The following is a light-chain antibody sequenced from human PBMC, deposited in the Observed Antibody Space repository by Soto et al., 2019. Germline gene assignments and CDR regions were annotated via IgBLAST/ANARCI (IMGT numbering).Light chain of an antibody. Sequence: DIKVTQSPSTLSASVGDTVTITCRASQSVSMWLAWFQQKPGKAPKLLIYAASSLQSGVPSRFSGSGSGTDFTLTISRLEPEDFAVYYCQQYGSSPLTFGGRTKVDIK. CDR1: QSVSMW. V-gene: IGKV1-5*01. CDR3: QQYGSSPLT. J-gene: IGKJ4*01. CDR2: AAS.